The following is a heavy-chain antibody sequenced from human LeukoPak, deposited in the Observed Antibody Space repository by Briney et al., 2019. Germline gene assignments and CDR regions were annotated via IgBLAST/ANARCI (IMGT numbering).Heavy chain of an antibody. V-gene: IGHV4-4*07. CDR3: ARDRVHHYDSSGYYYEVPQYYSDY. J-gene: IGHJ4*02. D-gene: IGHD3-22*01. Sequence: SETLSLTCTVSGGSISPYYWSWIRQPAGKGLEWIGHIYTSGSTRYNPSLKSRVTMSVDTSKNQFSLNLSSVTAADTAVYYCARDRVHHYDSSGYYYEVPQYYSDYWGQGTLVTVSS. CDR2: IYTSGST. CDR1: GGSISPYY.